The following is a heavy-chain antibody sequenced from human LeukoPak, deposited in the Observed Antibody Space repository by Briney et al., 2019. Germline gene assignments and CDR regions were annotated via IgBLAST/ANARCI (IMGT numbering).Heavy chain of an antibody. CDR1: GFTVSSNY. V-gene: IGHV3-53*01. D-gene: IGHD7-27*01. CDR3: ARPVSNWGSGDWYFDL. CDR2: IYSGGST. J-gene: IGHJ2*01. Sequence: PGGSLRLSCAASGFTVSSNYMSWVRQAPGKGLEWVSVIYSGGSTYYADSVKGRLTISRDNSKNTLYLQMNSLRAEDTAVYYCARPVSNWGSGDWYFDLWGRGTLVTVSS.